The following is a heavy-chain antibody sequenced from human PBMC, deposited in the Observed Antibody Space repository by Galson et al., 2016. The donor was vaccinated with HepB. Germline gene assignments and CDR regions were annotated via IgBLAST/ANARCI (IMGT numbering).Heavy chain of an antibody. J-gene: IGHJ4*02. Sequence: SLRLSCAASGFTVGSYWMSWVRQAPGKGLEWVANIRQDGVEKDYVDSVKGRFTISRDNAKNSQYLQMNSLRVEDTAVYFCAKYSATEASFEYWGQGTLVTVSS. V-gene: IGHV3-7*03. CDR2: IRQDGVEK. CDR3: AKYSATEASFEY. D-gene: IGHD5-12*01. CDR1: GFTVGSYW.